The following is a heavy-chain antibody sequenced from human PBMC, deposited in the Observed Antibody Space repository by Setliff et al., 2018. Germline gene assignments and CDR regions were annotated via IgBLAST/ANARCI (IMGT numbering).Heavy chain of an antibody. CDR1: GASINSSTFF. Sequence: SETLSLTCIVSGASINSSTFFWGWIRQPPGKGLEWIGSIYYSGTTYYNPSVRSRVTISVDTSKNQFSLKLSSVTAADTAVYYCVRRRTGPGGVFDYWGQGTLVTVSS. D-gene: IGHD3-3*01. CDR2: IYYSGTT. J-gene: IGHJ4*02. CDR3: VRRRTGPGGVFDY. V-gene: IGHV4-39*01.